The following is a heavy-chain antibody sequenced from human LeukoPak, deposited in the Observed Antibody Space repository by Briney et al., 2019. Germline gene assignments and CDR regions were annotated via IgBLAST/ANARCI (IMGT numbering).Heavy chain of an antibody. CDR3: AKGHATEPQYSSGWYDDFDS. CDR2: ISYDGRNK. CDR1: GFTFSTYG. V-gene: IGHV3-30*18. J-gene: IGHJ4*02. D-gene: IGHD6-19*01. Sequence: GGSLRLSCTASGFTFSTYGMHRVRRAPGKGLEWVAAISYDGRNKYYGESVKGRFTMSRDNSKNTLSLQMNSLRPEDTALYYCAKGHATEPQYSSGWYDDFDSWGQGTLVTVSS.